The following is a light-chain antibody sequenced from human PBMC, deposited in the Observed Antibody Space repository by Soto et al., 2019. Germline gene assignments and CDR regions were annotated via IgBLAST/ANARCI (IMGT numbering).Light chain of an antibody. V-gene: IGKV1-33*01. CDR2: DAS. Sequence: DTQMAQSPSSLSASVGDRVTITCQASQGISTYLNWYQQKPGKAPKVLIYDASTLETGVPSRFSGSGSGTDFTFTISSLRPEDIATYYCQQYDNLPITFGQGTRLEI. CDR1: QGISTY. CDR3: QQYDNLPIT. J-gene: IGKJ5*01.